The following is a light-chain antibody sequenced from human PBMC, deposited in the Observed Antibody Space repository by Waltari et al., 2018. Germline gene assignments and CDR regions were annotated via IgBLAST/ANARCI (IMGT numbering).Light chain of an antibody. V-gene: IGKV1-5*03. J-gene: IGKJ2*01. CDR1: QTSSIY. CDR3: QQYHSYSPYT. CDR2: KAS. Sequence: DIQMTQSPSILSASVGDRVTITCRASQTSSIYLAWYQQKPGKAPNLLIYKASTLESGVPSRFSGSGSVTEFTLTISSLQPDDFATYYCQQYHSYSPYTFGQGTTLDIK.